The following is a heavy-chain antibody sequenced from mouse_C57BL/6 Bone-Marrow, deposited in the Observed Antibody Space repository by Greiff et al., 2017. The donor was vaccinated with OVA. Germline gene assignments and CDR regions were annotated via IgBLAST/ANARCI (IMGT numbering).Heavy chain of an antibody. V-gene: IGHV1-52*01. CDR1: GYTFTSYW. CDR2: IDPSDSET. D-gene: IGHD2-4*01. CDR3: ASYDYDDYAMDY. J-gene: IGHJ4*01. Sequence: QVQLQQPGAELVRPGSSVKLSCKASGYTFTSYWMHWVKQRPIQGLEWIGNIDPSDSETHYNQKFKDKATLTVDKSSSTAYMQLSSLTSEDSAVYYCASYDYDDYAMDYWGQGTSVTVSS.